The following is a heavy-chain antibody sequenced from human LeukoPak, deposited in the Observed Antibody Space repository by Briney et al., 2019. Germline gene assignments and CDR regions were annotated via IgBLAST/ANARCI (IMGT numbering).Heavy chain of an antibody. V-gene: IGHV3-53*01. Sequence: GGSLRLSCAASGFTVSSNYMSWVRQAPGKGLEWVSVIYSGGTTYYADSVKGRFTISRDNSKNTLYLQMNSLRAEDTAVYYCAKLASDIPPDAFDMWGHGTMVTVSS. CDR1: GFTVSSNY. D-gene: IGHD5-12*01. CDR3: AKLASDIPPDAFDM. CDR2: IYSGGTT. J-gene: IGHJ3*02.